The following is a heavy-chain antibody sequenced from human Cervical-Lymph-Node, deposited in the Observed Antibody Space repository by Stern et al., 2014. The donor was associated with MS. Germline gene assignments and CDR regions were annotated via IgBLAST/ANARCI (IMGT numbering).Heavy chain of an antibody. V-gene: IGHV5-51*01. CDR3: ARQRYFDY. Sequence: EVQLLESGPEVKRPGESLKISCQASGYTFTSYWIGWVRQMPGKGLEWIAIIFPGGSGISYSPSFQGRVTISADKPSSTASLQWNNLKASDTAIYYCARQRYFDYWGQGTLVTVSS. CDR1: GYTFTSYW. CDR2: IFPGGSGI. J-gene: IGHJ4*02.